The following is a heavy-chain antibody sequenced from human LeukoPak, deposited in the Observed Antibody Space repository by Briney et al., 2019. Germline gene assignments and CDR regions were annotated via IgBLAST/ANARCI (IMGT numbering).Heavy chain of an antibody. Sequence: GGSLSLSCAASGFTFSTYAMHWVRQAPGKGLEGGAVISYDGSNKYYADSVKGRFTISRDNSKNTLYLQMHSLRAEDTAVYYCARDKIEWLRESYFDYWGQGVLVTVAS. D-gene: IGHD5-12*01. J-gene: IGHJ4*02. V-gene: IGHV3-30-3*01. CDR2: ISYDGSNK. CDR3: ARDKIEWLRESYFDY. CDR1: GFTFSTYA.